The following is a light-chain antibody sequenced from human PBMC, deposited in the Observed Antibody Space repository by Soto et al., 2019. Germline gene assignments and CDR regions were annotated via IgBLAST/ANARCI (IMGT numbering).Light chain of an antibody. CDR3: QQSYSTPFT. CDR1: QSISSY. Sequence: DIQMTQSPSSVGDRVTITCRASQSISSYLNWYQQKPGKAPKLLIHAASNLQSGVPSRFSGSGSGTDFTLTISSLQPEDFATYYCQQSYSTPFTFGPGTKVDIK. V-gene: IGKV1-39*01. CDR2: AAS. J-gene: IGKJ3*01.